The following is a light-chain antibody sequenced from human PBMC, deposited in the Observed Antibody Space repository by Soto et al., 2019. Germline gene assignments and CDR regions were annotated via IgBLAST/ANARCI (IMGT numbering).Light chain of an antibody. J-gene: IGKJ1*01. V-gene: IGKV1-39*01. CDR2: AAS. Sequence: DIQMTQSPASLSAPLGARVTIVCRASQSISSYLNWYQQKPGKAPKLLIYAASSLQSGVPSRFSGSGSGTDFTLTISSLQPEDFATYYCQQSYTTPITFGQGTKVDVK. CDR3: QQSYTTPIT. CDR1: QSISSY.